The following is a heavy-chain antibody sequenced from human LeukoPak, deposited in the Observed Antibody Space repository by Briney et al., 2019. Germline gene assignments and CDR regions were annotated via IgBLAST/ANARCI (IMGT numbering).Heavy chain of an antibody. Sequence: PGGSLRLSCEGSELTFSGYAMKWVRQAPGKGLQWVSVIGSDSTHIHYADSVRGRFTISRDNSRKPLYLQMNSLRVEDTAVYYCATYEQTTVTTEFWGQGTLVSVSS. D-gene: IGHD4-17*01. J-gene: IGHJ4*02. CDR3: ATYEQTTVTTEF. CDR2: IGSDSTHI. V-gene: IGHV3-23*01. CDR1: ELTFSGYA.